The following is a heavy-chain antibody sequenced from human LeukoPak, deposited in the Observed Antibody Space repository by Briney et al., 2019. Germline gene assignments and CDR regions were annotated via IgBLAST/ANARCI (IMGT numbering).Heavy chain of an antibody. CDR2: ISAYNGNT. J-gene: IGHJ4*02. CDR1: GYRFNAYG. CDR3: ATLDCSSTSCYPTIDY. Sequence: ASVKVSCKTSGYRFNAYGISWVRQAPGQGLEWMGWISAYNGNTNYAQKLQGRVTMTTDTSTSTAYMELRSLRSDDTAVYYCATLDCSSTSCYPTIDYWGQGTLVTVSS. V-gene: IGHV1-18*01. D-gene: IGHD2-2*01.